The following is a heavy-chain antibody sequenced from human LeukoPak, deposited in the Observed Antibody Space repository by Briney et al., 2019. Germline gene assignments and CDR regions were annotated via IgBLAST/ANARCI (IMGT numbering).Heavy chain of an antibody. J-gene: IGHJ4*02. V-gene: IGHV5-51*01. CDR2: IYPGDSDT. CDR3: ARPTNYYDSSGFVGPLFDY. Sequence: ASVKVSCKASGGTFSSYAISWVRQMPGKGLEWMGIIYPGDSDTRYSPSFQGQVTISADKSISTAYLQWSSLKASDTAMYYCARPTNYYDSSGFVGPLFDYWGQGTLVTVSS. D-gene: IGHD3-22*01. CDR1: GGTFSSYA.